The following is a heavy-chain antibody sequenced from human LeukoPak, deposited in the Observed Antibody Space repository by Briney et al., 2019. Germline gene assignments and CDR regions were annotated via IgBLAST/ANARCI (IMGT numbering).Heavy chain of an antibody. CDR3: ARRGNDILTGYFSLDY. J-gene: IGHJ4*02. D-gene: IGHD3-9*01. Sequence: ASVKVSCKASGYTFPSYYMHWVRQAPGQGLEWMGIINPSGGSTRYAQKFQGRVTITRDTSASTAYMELSSLRSEDTAVYYCARRGNDILTGYFSLDYWGQGTLVTVSS. CDR2: INPSGGST. CDR1: GYTFPSYY. V-gene: IGHV1-46*01.